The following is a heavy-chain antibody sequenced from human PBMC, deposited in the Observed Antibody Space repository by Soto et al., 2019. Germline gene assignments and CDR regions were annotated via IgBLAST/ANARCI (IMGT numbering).Heavy chain of an antibody. Sequence: GGSLRLSCAASGFTFSSYGMHWVRQAPGKGLEWVAVIWYDVSNKYYADSVKGRFTISRDNSKNTLYLQMNSLRAEDTAVYYCARDIPKYSSPHYYYYYYGMDVWGQGTSVTVSS. CDR2: IWYDVSNK. CDR1: GFTFSSYG. V-gene: IGHV3-33*01. J-gene: IGHJ6*02. CDR3: ARDIPKYSSPHYYYYYYGMDV. D-gene: IGHD6-6*01.